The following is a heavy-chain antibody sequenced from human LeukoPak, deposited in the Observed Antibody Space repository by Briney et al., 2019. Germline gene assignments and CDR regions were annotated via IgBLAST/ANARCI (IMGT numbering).Heavy chain of an antibody. CDR3: ATVRPENSGSYYWDY. CDR2: IYYSGST. CDR1: GGAISSDY. V-gene: IGHV4-59*08. J-gene: IGHJ4*02. D-gene: IGHD1-26*01. Sequence: SETLSLTCTVSGGAISSDYWSWIRQPPGKGLEWIGYIYYSGSTNSNPSLKSRVTISVDTSKNQFSLKLMSVTAADTAVYYCATVRPENSGSYYWDYWGQGTLVTVSS.